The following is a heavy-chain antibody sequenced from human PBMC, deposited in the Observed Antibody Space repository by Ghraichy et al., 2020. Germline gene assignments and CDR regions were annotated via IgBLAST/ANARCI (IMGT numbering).Heavy chain of an antibody. CDR1: GGSFSGYY. J-gene: IGHJ3*02. CDR2: INHSGST. D-gene: IGHD2-8*01. V-gene: IGHV4-34*01. Sequence: SETLSLTCAVYGGSFSGYYWSWIRQPPGKGLEWIGEINHSGSTNYNPSLKSRVTISVDTSKNQFSLKLSSVTAADTAVYYCARRLRTLMVYARAGAFDIWGQGTMVTVSS. CDR3: ARRLRTLMVYARAGAFDI.